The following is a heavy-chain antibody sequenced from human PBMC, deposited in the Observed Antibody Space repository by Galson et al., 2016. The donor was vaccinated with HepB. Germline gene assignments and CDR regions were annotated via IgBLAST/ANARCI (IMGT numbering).Heavy chain of an antibody. D-gene: IGHD6-13*01. CDR3: TRDLQTAAGQSFQH. V-gene: IGHV1-18*01. Sequence: SVKVSCKASGYTFIDYGISWVRQAPGQGLEWMAWISGDNGYTDYAPKFQDRVTMTTDSSTSTAYMELRSLRSDDTAVYYCTRDLQTAAGQSFQHWGQGTRVTVSS. J-gene: IGHJ1*01. CDR2: ISGDNGYT. CDR1: GYTFIDYG.